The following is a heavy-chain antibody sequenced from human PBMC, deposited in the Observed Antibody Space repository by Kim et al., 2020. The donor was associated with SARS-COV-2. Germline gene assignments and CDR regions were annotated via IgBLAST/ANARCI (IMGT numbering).Heavy chain of an antibody. J-gene: IGHJ4*01. CDR2: INHGGST. CDR1: GGSFSGYY. Sequence: SETLSLTCAVYGGSFSGYYWSWIRQPPGKGLEWIGEINHGGSTNYNPSLKSRVTISVDTSKNQFSLKLSSVTAADTAVYYCARGLFYDFWSGYYAPLDY. V-gene: IGHV4-34*01. CDR3: ARGLFYDFWSGYYAPLDY. D-gene: IGHD3-3*01.